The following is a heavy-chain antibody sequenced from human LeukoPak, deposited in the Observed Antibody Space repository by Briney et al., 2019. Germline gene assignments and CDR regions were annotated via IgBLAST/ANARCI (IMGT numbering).Heavy chain of an antibody. V-gene: IGHV3-9*01. J-gene: IGHJ4*02. CDR2: INWNSGGI. CDR3: ARDNGAGGDS. Sequence: GRSLRLSCAASGFNFDDYAMHWVRQAPGKGLEWVSGINWNSGGIGYADSVKGRFTISRDNAKNTLYLQLNSLRAEDTAVYYCARDNGAGGDSWGQGTLVTVSS. D-gene: IGHD4-17*01. CDR1: GFNFDDYA.